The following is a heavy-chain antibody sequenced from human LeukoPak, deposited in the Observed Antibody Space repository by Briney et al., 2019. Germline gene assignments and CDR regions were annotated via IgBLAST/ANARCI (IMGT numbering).Heavy chain of an antibody. Sequence: GASVKVSCKASGYSFTGYYMHWVRQAPGQGLEWMGWINPNSGGTNYAQKFQGRVTMTRDTSISTAYTELSRLRSDDTAVYYCARDRGIRDVVVVAATLTNWGQGTLVTVSS. J-gene: IGHJ4*02. CDR1: GYSFTGYY. CDR2: INPNSGGT. CDR3: ARDRGIRDVVVVAATLTN. V-gene: IGHV1-2*02. D-gene: IGHD2-15*01.